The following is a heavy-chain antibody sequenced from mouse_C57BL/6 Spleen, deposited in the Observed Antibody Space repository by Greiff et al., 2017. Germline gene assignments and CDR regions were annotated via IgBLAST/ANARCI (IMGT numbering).Heavy chain of an antibody. CDR1: GYTFTSYW. D-gene: IGHD1-1*01. V-gene: IGHV1-64*01. CDR2: IHPNSGST. CDR3: ARFSNCFDY. J-gene: IGHJ2*01. Sequence: VQLQQPGAELVKPGASVKLSCKASGYTFTSYWMHWVKQRPGQGLEWIGMIHPNSGSTNYNAKFKSKATLTVDKSSSTAYMQLSSLTSADSAVYYCARFSNCFDYWGQGTTLTVSS.